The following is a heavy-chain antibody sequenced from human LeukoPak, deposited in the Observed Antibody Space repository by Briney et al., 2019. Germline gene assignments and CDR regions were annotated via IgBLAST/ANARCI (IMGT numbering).Heavy chain of an antibody. J-gene: IGHJ6*03. Sequence: GGSLRLSCAASGFTFSNYAMSWVRQAPGKGLEWVSSISGSGGSTYYADSVKGRFTISRDNSKNTLDLQMNSLRAEDTAVYYCAKGTGTTEYYYMDVWGKGTTVTVSS. CDR3: AKGTGTTEYYYMDV. V-gene: IGHV3-23*01. CDR1: GFTFSNYA. CDR2: ISGSGGST. D-gene: IGHD1-7*01.